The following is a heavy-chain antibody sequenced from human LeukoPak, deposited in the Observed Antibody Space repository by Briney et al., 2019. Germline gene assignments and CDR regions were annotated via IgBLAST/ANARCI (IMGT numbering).Heavy chain of an antibody. CDR3: ARGPQLRYFDWLLSTRNWFDP. V-gene: IGHV1-8*02. D-gene: IGHD3-9*01. J-gene: IGHJ5*02. CDR2: MNPNRGNT. Sequence: ASVKVSCKASGYTFTDYYMHWVRQATGQGLEWMGWMNPNRGNTGYAQKFQGRVTMTRNTSISTAYMELSSLRSEDTAVYYCARGPQLRYFDWLLSTRNWFDPWGQGTLVTVSS. CDR1: GYTFTDYY.